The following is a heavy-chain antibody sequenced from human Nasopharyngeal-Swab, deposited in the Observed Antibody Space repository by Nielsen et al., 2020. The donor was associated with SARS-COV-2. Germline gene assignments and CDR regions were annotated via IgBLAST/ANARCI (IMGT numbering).Heavy chain of an antibody. CDR2: LSGSDGST. CDR1: GFSFRNYA. J-gene: IGHJ4*02. V-gene: IGHV3-23*01. Sequence: GESLKISCAVSGFSFRNYAIIWVRQGPGKGLEWVSALSGSDGSTYYADSVKGRFTISRDDSKNTVYLHMNGLRAEDTAVYHCATPHYYDSSGYVDYWGQGTLVTVSS. CDR3: ATPHYYDSSGYVDY. D-gene: IGHD3-22*01.